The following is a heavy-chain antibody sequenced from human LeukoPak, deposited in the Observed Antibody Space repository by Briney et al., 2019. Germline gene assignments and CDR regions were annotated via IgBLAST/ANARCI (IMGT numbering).Heavy chain of an antibody. Sequence: PSETLSLTCSVPGGSISNSLYYWGWIRQSPGKGLECIGSIYYSGSTFYNPSLKSRVTISEDSSKNQISLRLTSVTAADTAVYYCARLGRRRSYFDYWGQGTLVTVSS. CDR2: IYYSGST. CDR3: ARLGRRRSYFDY. V-gene: IGHV4-39*07. D-gene: IGHD2-15*01. CDR1: GGSISNSLYY. J-gene: IGHJ4*02.